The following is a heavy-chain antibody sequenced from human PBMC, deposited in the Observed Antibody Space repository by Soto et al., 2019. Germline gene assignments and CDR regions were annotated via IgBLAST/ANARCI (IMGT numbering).Heavy chain of an antibody. V-gene: IGHV3-30*18. CDR1: GFTFSSYG. Sequence: GGSLRLSCAASGFTFSSYGMHWVRQAPGKGLEWVAVISYDGSNKYYADSVKGRFTISRDNSKNTLYLQMNSLRAEDTAVYYCAKDSEKRSYYYDSSGDFDYWGQGTLVTVSS. CDR2: ISYDGSNK. J-gene: IGHJ4*02. D-gene: IGHD3-22*01. CDR3: AKDSEKRSYYYDSSGDFDY.